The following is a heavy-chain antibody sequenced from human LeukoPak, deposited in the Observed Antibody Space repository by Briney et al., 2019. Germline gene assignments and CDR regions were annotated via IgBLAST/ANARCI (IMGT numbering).Heavy chain of an antibody. Sequence: GESLKISCAASGFTFSNYEMNWVRQAPGKGLEWVSYISSSGSAIYYTDSVKGRFTISRDNAKNSLYLQMNSLRAEDTAVYYCARSLGSGAAWGQGTLVTVSS. D-gene: IGHD2-15*01. V-gene: IGHV3-48*03. J-gene: IGHJ4*02. CDR1: GFTFSNYE. CDR3: ARSLGSGAA. CDR2: ISSSGSAI.